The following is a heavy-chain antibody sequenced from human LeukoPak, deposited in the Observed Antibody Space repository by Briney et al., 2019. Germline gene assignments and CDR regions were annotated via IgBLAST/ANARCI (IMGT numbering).Heavy chain of an antibody. CDR2: IYYSGST. V-gene: IGHV4-39*01. CDR3: ASTKLGYSSGWH. D-gene: IGHD6-19*01. J-gene: IGHJ4*02. Sequence: SETLSLTCTVSGGSIISSSFWWGWIRQPPGKGLEWIGNIYYSGSTYYNSSLKSRVTISVDTSKNQFSLKLSSVTASDTAIYYCASTKLGYSSGWHWGQGTLVTVSS. CDR1: GGSIISSSFW.